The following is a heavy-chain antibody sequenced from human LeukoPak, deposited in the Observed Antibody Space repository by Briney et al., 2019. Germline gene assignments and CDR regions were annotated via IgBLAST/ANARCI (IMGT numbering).Heavy chain of an antibody. V-gene: IGHV1-69*04. Sequence: SVKVSCKASGGTFSSYAISWVRQAPGQGLEWMGRIIPILGIANYAQKFQGRVTITADKTTSTAYMELSSLRSEDTAVYYCARTLGYCSGGSCYILDYWGQGTLVTVSS. D-gene: IGHD2-15*01. J-gene: IGHJ4*02. CDR1: GGTFSSYA. CDR3: ARTLGYCSGGSCYILDY. CDR2: IIPILGIA.